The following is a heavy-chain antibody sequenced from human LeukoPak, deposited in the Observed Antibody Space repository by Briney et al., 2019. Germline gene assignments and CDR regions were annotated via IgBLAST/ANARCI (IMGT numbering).Heavy chain of an antibody. D-gene: IGHD2/OR15-2a*01. Sequence: PSETLSLTCTVSGGSISSNTYYWGWIRQPPGKGLEWIGSIYYSGRINYNPSLKSRVSISVDTSKNQFSLKLSSVTAADTAVYYCARAFRARYFDLWGRGTLVTVSS. J-gene: IGHJ2*01. CDR1: GGSISSNTYY. CDR3: ARAFRARYFDL. V-gene: IGHV4-39*01. CDR2: IYYSGRI.